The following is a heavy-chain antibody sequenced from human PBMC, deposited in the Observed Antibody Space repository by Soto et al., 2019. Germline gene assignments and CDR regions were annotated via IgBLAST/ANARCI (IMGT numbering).Heavy chain of an antibody. CDR3: VKGPLWFGELLYYFVC. CDR2: ISSNGGST. D-gene: IGHD3-10*01. Sequence: PGGSLRLSCSASGFTFSSYSMHWVRQAPGKGLEYVSAISSNGGSTYYADSVKGRFTISRDNSKNTLYLQMSSLRAEDTAVYYCVKGPLWFGELLYYFVCWGQGTLVTVSS. CDR1: GFTFSSYS. V-gene: IGHV3-64D*08. J-gene: IGHJ4*02.